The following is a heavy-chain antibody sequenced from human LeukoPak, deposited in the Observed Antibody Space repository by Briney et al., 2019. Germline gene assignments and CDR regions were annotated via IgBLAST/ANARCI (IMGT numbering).Heavy chain of an antibody. CDR2: IVPISGTT. CDR3: ARHGPEAVNYYGSGRYNWFDP. D-gene: IGHD3-10*01. J-gene: IGHJ5*02. V-gene: IGHV1-69*06. CDR1: GYTFTSYY. Sequence: ASVKVSCKASGYTFTSYYMHWVRQAPGQGLEWMGGIVPISGTTNYAQKFQGRVTITADKSTSTAYMELSSLRSEDTAVYYCARHGPEAVNYYGSGRYNWFDPWGQGTLVTVSS.